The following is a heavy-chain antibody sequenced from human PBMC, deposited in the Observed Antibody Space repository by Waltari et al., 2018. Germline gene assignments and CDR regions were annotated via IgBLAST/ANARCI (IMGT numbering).Heavy chain of an antibody. J-gene: IGHJ4*02. CDR1: GGSFSGYY. CDR3: ARAPGYYDSSGFIDY. CDR2: INHSGST. V-gene: IGHV4-34*01. D-gene: IGHD3-22*01. Sequence: QVQLQQWGAGLLKPSETLSLTCAVYGGSFSGYYWSWIRQPPGKGLEWIGEINHSGSTNYSPSLKSRVTISVDTSKNQFSLKLSSVTAADTAVYYCARAPGYYDSSGFIDYWGQGTLVTVSS.